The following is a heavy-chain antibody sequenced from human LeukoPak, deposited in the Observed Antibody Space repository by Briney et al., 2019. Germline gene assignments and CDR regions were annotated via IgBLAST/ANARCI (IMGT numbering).Heavy chain of an antibody. D-gene: IGHD2-2*01. J-gene: IGHJ4*02. V-gene: IGHV4-31*03. Sequence: SQTLSLTCTVSGGSISSGGYYWSWIRQHPGKGLEWIGYIYYSGSTYYNPSLKSRVTISVDTSKNQFSLKLSSVTAADPAVYYCARGDADEYCRSTGGYAGIHYWGEGTLVTVSS. CDR1: GGSISSGGYY. CDR2: IYYSGST. CDR3: ARGDADEYCRSTGGYAGIHY.